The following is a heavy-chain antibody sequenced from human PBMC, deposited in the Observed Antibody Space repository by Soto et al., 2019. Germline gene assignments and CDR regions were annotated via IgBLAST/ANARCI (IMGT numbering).Heavy chain of an antibody. J-gene: IGHJ4*02. CDR3: ATLWFGEGDY. CDR2: IYYSGNT. CDR1: GGSISRSSYF. V-gene: IGHV4-39*01. D-gene: IGHD3-10*01. Sequence: QLQLQESGPGLVKPSETLSLTCTVSGGSISRSSYFWGWIRQPPGKGLEWIGSIYYSGNTYYNASLGSRVTISVDTSKNQFSLKLSSVTAADTAVYYCATLWFGEGDYWGQGTLVTVSS.